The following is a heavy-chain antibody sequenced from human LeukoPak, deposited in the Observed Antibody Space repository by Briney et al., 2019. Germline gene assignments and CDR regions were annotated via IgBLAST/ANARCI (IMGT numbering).Heavy chain of an antibody. D-gene: IGHD2-2*01. V-gene: IGHV1-18*01. Sequence: GASVKVSCKASGYTFTSYGISWVRQAPGQGLEWMGWISAYKCNTNYAQKLQGRVTMTTDTSTSTAYMELRSLRSDDTAVYYCARGRYCSSTSCFFRPFDIWGQGTMVTVSS. J-gene: IGHJ3*02. CDR2: ISAYKCNT. CDR1: GYTFTSYG. CDR3: ARGRYCSSTSCFFRPFDI.